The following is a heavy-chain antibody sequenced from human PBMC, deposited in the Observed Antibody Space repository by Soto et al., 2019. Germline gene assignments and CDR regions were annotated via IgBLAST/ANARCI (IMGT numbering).Heavy chain of an antibody. CDR1: GFTFSNAW. CDR2: IKSKGDGGTT. J-gene: IGHJ4*02. Sequence: EVQLVESGGGLVKPGGSLRLSCEGSGFTFSNAWMNWVRQAPGKGLEWVGRIKSKGDGGTTDYAASLKGRVSILRHDSNNTLKLHMSSRRTEDTAVYYCTTEADGTTYIDYWGQGTLVTVSA. V-gene: IGHV3-15*07. CDR3: TTEADGTTYIDY. D-gene: IGHD1-1*01.